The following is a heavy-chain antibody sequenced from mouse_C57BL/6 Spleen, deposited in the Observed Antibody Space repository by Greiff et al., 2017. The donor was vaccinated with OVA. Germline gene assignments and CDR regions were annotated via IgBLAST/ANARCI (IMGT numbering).Heavy chain of an antibody. CDR3: ARHYGSSLDY. Sequence: QVQLQQPGAGLVRPGSSVKLSCKASGYTFTSYWMHWVKQRPIQGLEWIGNIDPSDSETHYNQKFKDKATLTVDKSSSTAYMQLSSLTSEDSAVYYCARHYGSSLDYWGQGTTLTVSS. D-gene: IGHD1-1*01. V-gene: IGHV1-52*01. CDR2: IDPSDSET. CDR1: GYTFTSYW. J-gene: IGHJ2*01.